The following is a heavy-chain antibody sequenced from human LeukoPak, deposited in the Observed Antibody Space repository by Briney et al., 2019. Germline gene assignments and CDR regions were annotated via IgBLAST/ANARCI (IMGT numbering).Heavy chain of an antibody. CDR3: SRKGGSHAY. V-gene: IGHV3-48*03. J-gene: IGHJ4*02. Sequence: GGSLRLSCAASGFTFSSYEMNWVRQAPGKGLEWVSYISSSGSTIYYADSVKGRFTISRDNAKNSLYLQMNSLRVEDTAVYYCSRKGGSHAYWGQGTLVTVSS. D-gene: IGHD1-26*01. CDR1: GFTFSSYE. CDR2: ISSSGSTI.